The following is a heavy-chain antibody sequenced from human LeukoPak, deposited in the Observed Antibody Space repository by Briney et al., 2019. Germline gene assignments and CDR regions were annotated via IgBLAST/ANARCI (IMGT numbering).Heavy chain of an antibody. D-gene: IGHD1-26*01. CDR2: IYSGGST. Sequence: GGSLRLSCAASGFTVSSNYMSWVRQTPGEGLEWVSVIYSGGSTYYADSVKGRFTISRDNSKNTLYLQMNSLRAEDTAVYYCARGGGSYYGSYFDYWGQGTLVTVSS. CDR1: GFTVSSNY. CDR3: ARGGGSYYGSYFDY. J-gene: IGHJ4*02. V-gene: IGHV3-53*01.